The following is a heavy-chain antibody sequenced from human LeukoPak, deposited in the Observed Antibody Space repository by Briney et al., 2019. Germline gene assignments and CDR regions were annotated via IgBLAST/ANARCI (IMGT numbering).Heavy chain of an antibody. CDR1: GGTFSSYA. CDR3: AREGRSLTIFGVANHYYYYYMDV. J-gene: IGHJ6*03. CDR2: IIPIFGTA. V-gene: IGHV1-69*13. D-gene: IGHD3-3*01. Sequence: ASVKVSCKASGGTFSSYAISWVRRAPGQGLEWMGGIIPIFGTANYAQKFQGRVTITADESTSTAYMELSSLRSEDTAVYYCAREGRSLTIFGVANHYYYYYMDVWGKGTTVTVSS.